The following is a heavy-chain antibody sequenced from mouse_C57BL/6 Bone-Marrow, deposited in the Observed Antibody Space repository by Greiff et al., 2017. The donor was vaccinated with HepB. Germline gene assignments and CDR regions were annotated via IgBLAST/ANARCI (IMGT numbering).Heavy chain of an antibody. D-gene: IGHD2-4*01. Sequence: QVQLQQSGAELVMPGASVKLSCKASGYTFTSYWMHWVKQRPGQGLEWIGEIDPSDSYTNYNQKFKGKSTLTVDKSSSTAYMQLSSLTSEDSAVYYCARDDYGPWFAYWGQGTLVTVSA. CDR1: GYTFTSYW. V-gene: IGHV1-69*01. J-gene: IGHJ3*01. CDR2: IDPSDSYT. CDR3: ARDDYGPWFAY.